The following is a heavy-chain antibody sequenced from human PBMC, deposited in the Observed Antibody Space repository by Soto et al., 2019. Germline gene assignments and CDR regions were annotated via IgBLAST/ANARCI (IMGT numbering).Heavy chain of an antibody. CDR2: IWYDGSNK. J-gene: IGHJ6*02. CDR1: GFTFSGHA. Sequence: QVQLVESGGGVAQPGRSLRLSCTVSGFTFSGHAMHWVRQAPGKGLEWVTQIWYDGSNKYYAESVKGRFTISRDNSKNTLYLRMNSLRVEDKAVYYCARDGQGLAPYALDVWGQGTSVTVSS. V-gene: IGHV3-33*01. D-gene: IGHD6-19*01. CDR3: ARDGQGLAPYALDV.